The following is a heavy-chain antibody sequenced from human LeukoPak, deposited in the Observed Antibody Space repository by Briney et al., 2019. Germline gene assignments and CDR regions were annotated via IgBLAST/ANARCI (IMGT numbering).Heavy chain of an antibody. CDR1: GYTFTSYY. J-gene: IGHJ4*02. CDR2: INPSGGST. Sequence: GASVKVSCKASGYTFTSYYMHWVRQAPGQGLEWMGIINPSGGSTSYAQKFQGRVTMTRDMSTSTVYVELSSLRSEDTAVYYCARGYCTNGVCYDLGDYGGNEYSDYWGQGTLVTVSS. CDR3: ARGYCTNGVCYDLGDYGGNEYSDY. V-gene: IGHV1-46*01. D-gene: IGHD2-8*01.